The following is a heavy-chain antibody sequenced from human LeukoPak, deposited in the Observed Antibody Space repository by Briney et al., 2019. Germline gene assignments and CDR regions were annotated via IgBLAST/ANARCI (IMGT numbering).Heavy chain of an antibody. CDR2: INSDGSST. Sequence: QPGGSLRLSCAASGFTFSSYWMHWVRQAPGKGLVWVSRINSDGSSTSYADSVKGRFTISRDNAKNTLYLQMNSLRAEDTAVYYCASSKVGAIGHDDYWGQGTLVTVSS. D-gene: IGHD1-26*01. V-gene: IGHV3-74*01. CDR1: GFTFSSYW. CDR3: ASSKVGAIGHDDY. J-gene: IGHJ4*02.